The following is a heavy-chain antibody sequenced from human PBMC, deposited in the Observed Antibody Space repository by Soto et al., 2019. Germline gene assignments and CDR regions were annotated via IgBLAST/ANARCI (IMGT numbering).Heavy chain of an antibody. CDR3: AGVRPGDNGYPFFDY. J-gene: IGHJ4*02. V-gene: IGHV3-30-3*01. CDR2: VSDYGSNA. Sequence: GGSLRLSCAAYGFSFSTSTMHWVRLTAGKGLEWVALVSDYGSNADYADSVQGRFTISRDNSKNTLFLQMDSLRPEDTAIYYCAGVRPGDNGYPFFDYWGQGTLVTVSS. CDR1: GFSFSTST. D-gene: IGHD3-22*01.